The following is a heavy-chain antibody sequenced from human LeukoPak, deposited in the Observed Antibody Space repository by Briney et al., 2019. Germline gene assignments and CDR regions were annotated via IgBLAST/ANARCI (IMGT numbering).Heavy chain of an antibody. J-gene: IGHJ4*02. CDR2: ISGSGGST. V-gene: IGHV3-23*01. CDR1: GFTFSSYA. Sequence: QPGGSLRLSCAASGFTFSSYAMSWVRQAPGKGLEWVSAISGSGGSTYYADSVKGRFTISRDNSKNTLCLQMNSLRAEDTAVYYCAKRYCSSTSCYVDYWGQGTLVTVSS. CDR3: AKRYCSSTSCYVDY. D-gene: IGHD2-2*01.